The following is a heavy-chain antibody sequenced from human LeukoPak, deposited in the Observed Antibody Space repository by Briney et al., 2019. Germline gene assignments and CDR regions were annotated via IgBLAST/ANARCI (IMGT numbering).Heavy chain of an antibody. Sequence: SETLSLTCAAYGGSFSGYYWSWIRQPPGKGLEWIGEINHSGSTNYNPSLKSRVTISVDTSKNKFSLKLSSVTAANTAVYYCARVRGRYCSSTSCYTDWFDPWGQGTLVTASS. CDR3: ARVRGRYCSSTSCYTDWFDP. V-gene: IGHV4-34*01. CDR1: GGSFSGYY. CDR2: INHSGST. J-gene: IGHJ5*02. D-gene: IGHD2-2*02.